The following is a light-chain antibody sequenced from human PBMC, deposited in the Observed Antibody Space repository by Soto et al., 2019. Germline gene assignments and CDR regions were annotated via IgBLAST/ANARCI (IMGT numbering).Light chain of an antibody. CDR3: SSYTSSNTYV. Sequence: QSALTQPASVSGSPGQSITISCTGTSSDVGAYNYISWYQQHPGKAPKFMIYEVSNRPSGISNRFSGSKSGNTASLTISGRQSEYEADYYCSSYTSSNTYVFGSGTKLTVL. CDR2: EVS. V-gene: IGLV2-14*01. J-gene: IGLJ1*01. CDR1: SSDVGAYNY.